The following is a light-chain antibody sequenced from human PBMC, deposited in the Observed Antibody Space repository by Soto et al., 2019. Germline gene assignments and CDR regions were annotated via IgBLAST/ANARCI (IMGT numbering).Light chain of an antibody. CDR3: GTWDDSLSAVV. CDR1: SSNIGVKS. J-gene: IGLJ2*01. CDR2: DNS. Sequence: QSVLTQPPSVSAAPGQKVTISCSGSSSNIGVKSVSWYQQLPRTAPKLLIYDNSERPSGIPDRFSASKSGTSATLGITGLQTGDEADYYCGTWDDSLSAVVFGGGTKLTAL. V-gene: IGLV1-51*01.